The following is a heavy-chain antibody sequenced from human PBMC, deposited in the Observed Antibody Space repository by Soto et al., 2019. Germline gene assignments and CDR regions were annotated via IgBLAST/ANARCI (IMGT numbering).Heavy chain of an antibody. CDR1: GFTFSSYG. Sequence: GGSLRLSCAASGFTFSSYGRHWVRQAPGKGLEWVAVIWYDGSNKYYADSVKGRFTISRDNSKNTLYLQMNSLRAEDTAVYYCAREHYGSGSPIIDYWGQGTLVTVSS. J-gene: IGHJ4*02. CDR3: AREHYGSGSPIIDY. V-gene: IGHV3-33*01. CDR2: IWYDGSNK. D-gene: IGHD3-10*01.